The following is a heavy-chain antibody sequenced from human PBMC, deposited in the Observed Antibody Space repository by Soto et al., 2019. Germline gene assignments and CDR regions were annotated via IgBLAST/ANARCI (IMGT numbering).Heavy chain of an antibody. J-gene: IGHJ5*02. D-gene: IGHD6-13*01. CDR1: GYSFTSYW. CDR2: IYPGDSDT. V-gene: IGHV5-51*01. Sequence: GESLKLSCKGSGYSFTSYWIGWVRQMPGKGLEWMGIIYPGDSDTRYSPSFQGQVTISADKSISTAYLQWSSLKASDTAMYYCARQGYSSSWFADWFDPWGQGTLVTVSS. CDR3: ARQGYSSSWFADWFDP.